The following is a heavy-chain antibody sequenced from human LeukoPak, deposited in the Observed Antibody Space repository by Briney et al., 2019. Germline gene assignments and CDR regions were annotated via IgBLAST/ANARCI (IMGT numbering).Heavy chain of an antibody. Sequence: GASVKVSCKASGYTFTGYYMHWVRQAPGQGLEWMGWINPNSGGTKYAQNFQGRVTMTRDTSISTAYMELSRLRSDDTAVYYCARGAFQGSSWFDYWGQGTLVTVSS. CDR2: INPNSGGT. CDR3: ARGAFQGSSWFDY. D-gene: IGHD6-13*01. J-gene: IGHJ4*02. V-gene: IGHV1-2*02. CDR1: GYTFTGYY.